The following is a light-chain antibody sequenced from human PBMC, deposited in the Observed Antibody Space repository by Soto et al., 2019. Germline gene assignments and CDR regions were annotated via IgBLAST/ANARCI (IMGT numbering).Light chain of an antibody. J-gene: IGKJ1*01. Sequence: DIQMNQSPSTLSASVGDRVTITCRASQSVNKWLAWFQQKPGKVPKLLIFGASTLQTGVPARFGGGGSGTEFTLTISSLQPDDFATYYCQHYNSYSEAFGQGTKVDIK. CDR1: QSVNKW. V-gene: IGKV1-5*01. CDR3: QHYNSYSEA. CDR2: GAS.